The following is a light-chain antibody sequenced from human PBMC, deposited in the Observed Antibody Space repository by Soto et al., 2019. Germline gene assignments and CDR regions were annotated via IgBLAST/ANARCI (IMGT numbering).Light chain of an antibody. CDR2: GAS. CDR1: QNVMYN. V-gene: IGKV3-15*01. J-gene: IGKJ1*01. CDR3: QQYSSWPRT. Sequence: EIVLTQSPATLSVSPGGRATLSCRARQNVMYNLAWYQQKPGQAPRLLVYGASTRATDAPPRFRGSGSGTEFSLTISSLQSEDYATYFCQQYSSWPRTFGQGSRVEIK.